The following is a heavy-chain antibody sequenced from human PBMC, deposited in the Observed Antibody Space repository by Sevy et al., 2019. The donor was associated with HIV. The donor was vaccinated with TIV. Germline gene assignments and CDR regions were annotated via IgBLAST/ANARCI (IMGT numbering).Heavy chain of an antibody. CDR3: TTGGSIFKY. CDR1: GFTFSSVG. V-gene: IGHV3-15*01. D-gene: IGHD3-3*02. Sequence: GGSLRLSCAASGFTFSSVGMSWVRQAPGKGLEWVGHIKSKSEGGTSDYAAPVRGRFTISRDDSKTTLDLQMNSLKTEDTAVYYCTTGGSIFKYWGQGILVTVSS. J-gene: IGHJ4*02. CDR2: IKSKSEGGTS.